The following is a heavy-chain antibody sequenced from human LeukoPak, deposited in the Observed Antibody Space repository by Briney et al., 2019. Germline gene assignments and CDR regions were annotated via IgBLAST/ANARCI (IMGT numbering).Heavy chain of an antibody. CDR2: INHSGST. CDR1: GGSFSGYY. V-gene: IGHV4-34*01. J-gene: IGHJ1*01. D-gene: IGHD6-13*01. CDR3: ATRRGTGYSSSWYLLR. Sequence: PSETLSLTCAVYGGSFSGYYWSWIRQPPGKGLEWIGEINHSGSTNYNPSLKSRVTISVDTSKNQFSLKLSSVTAADTAVYYCATRRGTGYSSSWYLLRWGQGTLVTVSS.